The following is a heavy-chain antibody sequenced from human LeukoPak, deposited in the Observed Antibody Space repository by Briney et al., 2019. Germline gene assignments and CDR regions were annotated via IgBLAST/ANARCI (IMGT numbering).Heavy chain of an antibody. J-gene: IGHJ5*02. Sequence: GGSLRLSCAASGYTFSRHGVQWVRQAPGKGLEWVALIWYDGSKKNYADSVKGRFTISRDNSKNMLYLQMDSLRAEDTAVYYCARQRYHGSGSYSLNWFDPWGQGTLVTVSS. CDR3: ARQRYHGSGSYSLNWFDP. CDR1: GYTFSRHG. D-gene: IGHD3-10*01. CDR2: IWYDGSKK. V-gene: IGHV3-33*01.